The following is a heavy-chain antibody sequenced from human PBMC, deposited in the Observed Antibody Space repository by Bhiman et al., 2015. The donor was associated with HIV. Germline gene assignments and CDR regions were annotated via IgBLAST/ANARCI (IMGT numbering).Heavy chain of an antibody. V-gene: IGHV3-21*03. CDR3: ARDRPYNWNWGNNYYGMDV. D-gene: IGHD1-7*01. CDR1: GFTFSSYS. J-gene: IGHJ6*02. CDR2: IISSSRYM. Sequence: EVQLVESGGGVERPGGSLRLSCAASGFTFSSYSMTWVRQAPGKGLEWVSSIISSSRYMYYADSVKGRFTISRDNARNSLFLQMNSLRADDTAVYYCARDRPYNWNWGNNYYGMDVWGQGTTVIVSS.